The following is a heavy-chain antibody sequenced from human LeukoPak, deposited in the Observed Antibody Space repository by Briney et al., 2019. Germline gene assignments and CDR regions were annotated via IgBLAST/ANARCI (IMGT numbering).Heavy chain of an antibody. V-gene: IGHV3-48*01. D-gene: IGHD3-22*01. J-gene: IGHJ4*02. CDR3: ARDTPFDYYDSSHYFDC. CDR2: ISSSSSTI. CDR1: GFTFSSYS. Sequence: HAGGSLRLSCAASGFTFSSYSMNWVRQAPGKGLEWVSSISSSSSTIYYADSVKGRFTISRDNAKNSLYLQMNSLRAEDTAVYYCARDTPFDYYDSSHYFDCWGQGTLVTVSS.